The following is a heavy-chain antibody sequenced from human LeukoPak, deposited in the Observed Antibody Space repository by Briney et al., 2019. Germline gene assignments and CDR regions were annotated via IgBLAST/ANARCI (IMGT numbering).Heavy chain of an antibody. CDR1: GFTFSSYS. Sequence: PGGSLRLSCAASGFTFSSYSMNWVRQAPGKGLEWVAVIWYDGSNKYYADSVKGRFTISRDNSKNTLYLQMNSLRAEDTAVYYCARGRVVVTLGDAFDIWGQGTMVTVSS. J-gene: IGHJ3*02. CDR2: IWYDGSNK. D-gene: IGHD2-21*02. V-gene: IGHV3-33*08. CDR3: ARGRVVVTLGDAFDI.